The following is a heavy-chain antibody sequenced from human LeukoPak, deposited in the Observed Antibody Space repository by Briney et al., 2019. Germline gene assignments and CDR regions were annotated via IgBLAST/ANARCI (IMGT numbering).Heavy chain of an antibody. J-gene: IGHJ4*02. CDR2: IRSKAYGETT. V-gene: IGHV3-49*03. Sequence: PGGSRKISCTASGFTLGSFTMSWFHRTPGRVREWVGFIRSKAYGETTEYAASLKGRFTISRDDSKSIAYLQMNSLKTEDTAVYYCSRENWDSSGYALDYWGQGTLVTVSS. CDR1: GFTLGSFT. D-gene: IGHD3-22*01. CDR3: SRENWDSSGYALDY.